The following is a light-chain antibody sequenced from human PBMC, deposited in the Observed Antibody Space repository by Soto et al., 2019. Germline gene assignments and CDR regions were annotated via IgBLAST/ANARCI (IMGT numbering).Light chain of an antibody. Sequence: DIVLTQSPLSRPVNPGDPVSISFTSSQRLLHTNGQNFLDWYLQKPGQAPQLLIYLASIRASGVPDRFSGSGSGRQFTLKISRVEAEDVGVYFCMQGLETPPVTFGQGTRLEIK. CDR3: MQGLETPPVT. V-gene: IGKV2-28*01. CDR1: QRLLHTNGQNF. J-gene: IGKJ5*01. CDR2: LAS.